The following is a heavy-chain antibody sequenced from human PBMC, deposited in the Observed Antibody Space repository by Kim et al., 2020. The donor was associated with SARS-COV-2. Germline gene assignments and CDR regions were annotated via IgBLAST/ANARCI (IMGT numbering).Heavy chain of an antibody. D-gene: IGHD6-13*01. Sequence: SETLSLTCTVSGGSFSSASYYRGWIRQPPGKGLEWIASISYSGSTYYNPSLNSRVGISIDTSTNHFSVRLSAVIAADTAVYYCAIQTGSSGWYYWGQGT. CDR3: AIQTGSSGWYY. CDR1: GGSFSSASYY. J-gene: IGHJ4*02. CDR2: ISYSGST. V-gene: IGHV4-39*01.